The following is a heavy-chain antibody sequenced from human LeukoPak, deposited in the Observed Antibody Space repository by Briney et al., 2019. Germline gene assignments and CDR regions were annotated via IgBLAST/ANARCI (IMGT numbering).Heavy chain of an antibody. Sequence: ASVKVSCKASGYIFIHYHVHWVRQAPGQGLEWMGWINPKNGDTKSTQKFQGRVHVTRDTSISTVYMELSALTSDDTAIYYCAIYCGMNCLLGVSGFDIWGQGTLVLVSS. CDR2: INPKNGDT. V-gene: IGHV1-2*02. J-gene: IGHJ5*02. CDR3: AIYCGMNCLLGVSGFDI. CDR1: GYIFIHYH. D-gene: IGHD2-21*01.